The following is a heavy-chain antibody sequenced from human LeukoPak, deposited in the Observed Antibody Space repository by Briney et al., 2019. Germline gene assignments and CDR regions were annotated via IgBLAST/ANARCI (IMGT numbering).Heavy chain of an antibody. CDR2: IRQDGSEK. V-gene: IGHV3-7*01. D-gene: IGHD2/OR15-2a*01. CDR3: ARAGYYGDDAFDL. Sequence: GGALRLSCAGSGFTIGSYWMSWVRQAPGKGLEWVANIRQDGSEKYYVDSVKGRLTISRDNAKNSLYLQMNSLRAEDTGIYYCARAGYYGDDAFDLWGQGTMVTVSS. J-gene: IGHJ3*01. CDR1: GFTIGSYW.